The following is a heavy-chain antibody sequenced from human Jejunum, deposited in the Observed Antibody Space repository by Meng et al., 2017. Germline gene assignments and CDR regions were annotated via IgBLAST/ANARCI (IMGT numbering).Heavy chain of an antibody. CDR2: ISSNGRST. CDR1: GFIFSTYD. Sequence: GESLKISCAASGFIFSTYDMHWVRQAPGKGLVWVSRISSNGRSTNYADSVEGRFTISGDNAKNTLYLQMNSLRVEDTAMYYCVRDLSGESTDYFDSWGQGTLVTGSS. V-gene: IGHV3-74*01. J-gene: IGHJ4*02. CDR3: VRDLSGESTDYFDS. D-gene: IGHD1-26*01.